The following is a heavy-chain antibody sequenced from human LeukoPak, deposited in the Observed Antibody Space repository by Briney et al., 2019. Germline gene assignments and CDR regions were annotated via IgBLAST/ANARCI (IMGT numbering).Heavy chain of an antibody. CDR3: ARLNWNDALHAFDI. Sequence: ASVKVSCKASGYTFTSYYIHWVRQAPGQGLEWMGLINPSGGSTNYAQKFQGRVTMTRDTSISTAYMELSRLRSDDTAVYYCARLNWNDALHAFDIWGQGTMVTVSS. CDR1: GYTFTSYY. CDR2: INPSGGST. J-gene: IGHJ3*02. V-gene: IGHV1-2*02. D-gene: IGHD1-1*01.